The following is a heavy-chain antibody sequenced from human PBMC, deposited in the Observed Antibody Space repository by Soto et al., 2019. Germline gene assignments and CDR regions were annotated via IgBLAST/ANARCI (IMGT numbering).Heavy chain of an antibody. D-gene: IGHD3-10*01. J-gene: IGHJ6*03. CDR2: ISSSSSYI. Sequence: EVQLVESGGGLVKPGGSLRLSCAASGFTFSSYSMNWVRQAPGKGLEWVSGISSSSSYIYYADSVKGRFTISRDNAKNSLSLQMNSLRAEDTAVYYCASVRGYYYSMDLWGPGTPVTVSS. CDR1: GFTFSSYS. CDR3: ASVRGYYYSMDL. V-gene: IGHV3-21*01.